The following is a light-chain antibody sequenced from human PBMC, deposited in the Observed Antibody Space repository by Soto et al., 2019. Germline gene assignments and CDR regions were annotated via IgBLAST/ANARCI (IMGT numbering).Light chain of an antibody. V-gene: IGLV2-14*01. CDR1: SSDVGGYNY. CDR2: DVS. J-gene: IGLJ3*02. Sequence: QSVLTQPASVSGSPGQSITISCTGNSSDVGGYNYVSWYQQHPGKAPKLMIYDVSNRPSGVSNRFPGSKSGNTASLTISGLQAEDEADYYCSSYTSSSTVFGGGTKVTVL. CDR3: SSYTSSSTV.